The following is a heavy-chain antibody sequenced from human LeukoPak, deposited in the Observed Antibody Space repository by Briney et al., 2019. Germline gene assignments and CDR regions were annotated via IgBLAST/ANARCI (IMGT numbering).Heavy chain of an antibody. CDR1: GFTFSSYW. CDR2: IKQDGSEK. V-gene: IGHV3-7*03. D-gene: IGHD5-12*01. Sequence: GGSLRLSCAASGFTFSSYWMSWVRQAPGKGLEWVANIKQDGSEKYYVDSVKGRFTISRDNAKNSLYLQMNSLRAEDTAVYYCARRSNSGYDTGTSYWGQGTLVTVSS. J-gene: IGHJ4*02. CDR3: ARRSNSGYDTGTSY.